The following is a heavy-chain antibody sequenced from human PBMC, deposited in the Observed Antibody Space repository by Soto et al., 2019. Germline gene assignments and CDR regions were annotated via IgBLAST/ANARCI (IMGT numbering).Heavy chain of an antibody. D-gene: IGHD5-12*01. V-gene: IGHV5-51*01. Sequence: GESLKISCKGSGYSFTSYWIGWVRQMPGKGLEWMGIIYPGDSDTRYSPSFQGQVTISADKSISTAYLQWSSLKASDTAMYYCARLGGYDSAYYYYYMDVWGKGTTVTAP. J-gene: IGHJ6*03. CDR3: ARLGGYDSAYYYYYMDV. CDR1: GYSFTSYW. CDR2: IYPGDSDT.